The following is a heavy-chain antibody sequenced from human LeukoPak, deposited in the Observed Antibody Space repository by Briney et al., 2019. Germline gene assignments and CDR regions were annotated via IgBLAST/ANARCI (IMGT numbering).Heavy chain of an antibody. CDR2: IYYSGST. V-gene: IGHV4-31*03. CDR3: ARDPYALAAAGYGYWYFDL. Sequence: SETLSLTCTVSGGSISSGGYYWSWIRQHPGKGLEWIGYIYYSGSTYYNPSLKSRVTISVDTSKNQFSLKLSSVTAADTAVYYCARDPYALAAAGYGYWYFDLWGRGTLVTVSS. J-gene: IGHJ2*01. CDR1: GGSISSGGYY. D-gene: IGHD6-13*01.